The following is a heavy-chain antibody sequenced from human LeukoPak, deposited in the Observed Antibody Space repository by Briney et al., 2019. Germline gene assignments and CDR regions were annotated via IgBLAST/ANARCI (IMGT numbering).Heavy chain of an antibody. CDR1: GGSISSYY. J-gene: IGHJ4*02. D-gene: IGHD3-10*01. CDR2: IYTSGST. Sequence: PSETLSLTCTVPGGSISSYYWTWIRQPAGKGLEWIGRIYTSGSTNYTPSLRSRVTMSVDTSKNQFSLKLSSVTAADTAVYYCARVRYYGSGSSLPGYFDYWGQGTLVTVSS. V-gene: IGHV4-4*07. CDR3: ARVRYYGSGSSLPGYFDY.